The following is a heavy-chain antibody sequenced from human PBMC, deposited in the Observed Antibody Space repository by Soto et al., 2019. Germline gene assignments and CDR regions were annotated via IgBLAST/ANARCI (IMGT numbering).Heavy chain of an antibody. Sequence: GASVKVSCKASGYTFTSYGISWVRQAPGQRLEWMGWINAGNGNTKYSQKFQGRVTITRDTSASTAYMELSSLRSEDTAVYYRARWAAGFDYWGQGTLVTVSS. CDR1: GYTFTSYG. CDR2: INAGNGNT. CDR3: ARWAAGFDY. D-gene: IGHD6-13*01. J-gene: IGHJ4*02. V-gene: IGHV1-3*01.